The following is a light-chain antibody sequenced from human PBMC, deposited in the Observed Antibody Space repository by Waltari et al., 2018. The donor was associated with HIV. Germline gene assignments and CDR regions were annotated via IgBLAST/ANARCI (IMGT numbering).Light chain of an antibody. CDR2: TNS. V-gene: IGLV1-40*01. Sequence: IGAGYDVHWYQQLPGTAPKLLIYTNSNRPSGVPDRFSGSKSGTSASLAITGLQADDEAHYYCQSYDSSLSDSVVFGGGTTLTVL. CDR1: IGAGYD. J-gene: IGLJ2*01. CDR3: QSYDSSLSDSVV.